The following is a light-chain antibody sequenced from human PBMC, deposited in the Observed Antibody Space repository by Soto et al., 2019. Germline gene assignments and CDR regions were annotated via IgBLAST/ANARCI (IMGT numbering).Light chain of an antibody. J-gene: IGKJ5*01. CDR1: QSVSSY. Sequence: MVLQQSPATLSLSTGERATLSCRASQSVSSYLAWYQQKPGQAPRLLIYDASNRSTGIPVRFSGSGSGTDFALTLSSLEPEAFAVYDYNQHSKWRPQITFGQGIRLEI. V-gene: IGKV3-11*01. CDR3: NQHSKWRPQIT. CDR2: DAS.